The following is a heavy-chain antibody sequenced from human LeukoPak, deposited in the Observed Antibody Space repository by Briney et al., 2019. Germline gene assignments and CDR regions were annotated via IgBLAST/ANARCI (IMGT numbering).Heavy chain of an antibody. CDR2: INHSGST. Sequence: KPSETLSLTCAVYGGSFSGYYWSWIRQPPGKGLEWIGEINHSGSTNYNPSLKSRVTISVDTSKNQFSLKLSSVTAADTAVYYCAKHPYYYYYMDVWGKGTTVTVSS. V-gene: IGHV4-34*01. J-gene: IGHJ6*03. CDR3: AKHPYYYYYMDV. CDR1: GGSFSGYY.